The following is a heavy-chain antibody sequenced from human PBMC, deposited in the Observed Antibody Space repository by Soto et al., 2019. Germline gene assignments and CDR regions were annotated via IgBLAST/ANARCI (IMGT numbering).Heavy chain of an antibody. CDR3: ARGNKWLQSHFDF. Sequence: LRLSGAASGFTFSDYYMSWIRQAPGKGLEWVAHISSGGRTIYYADSVKGRFTVSRANAKNSLYLQLHSLRADDTAVYYCARGNKWLQSHFDFWGRGPLVTVSS. J-gene: IGHJ4*02. V-gene: IGHV3-11*01. D-gene: IGHD5-12*01. CDR1: GFTFSDYY. CDR2: ISSGGRTI.